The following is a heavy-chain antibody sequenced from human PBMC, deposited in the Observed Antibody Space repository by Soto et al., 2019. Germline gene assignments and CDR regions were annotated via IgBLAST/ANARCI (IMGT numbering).Heavy chain of an antibody. CDR2: ISYDGSNK. J-gene: IGHJ4*02. D-gene: IGHD2-21*02. CDR1: GFAFSTYG. Sequence: QVQLVESGGGVVQPGRSLRLSCAASGFAFSTYGMHWVRQAPGKGLEWVAVISYDGSNKYYADSVKGRFSISRDNSKNTLYLQMNTLRAEDTAVYYCSKIGSDPGDYWGQGTLVTVSS. V-gene: IGHV3-30*18. CDR3: SKIGSDPGDY.